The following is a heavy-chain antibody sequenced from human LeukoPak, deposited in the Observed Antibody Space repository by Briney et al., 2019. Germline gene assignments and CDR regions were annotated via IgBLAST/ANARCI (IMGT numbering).Heavy chain of an antibody. D-gene: IGHD3-22*01. CDR1: GGSISSGGYS. J-gene: IGHJ3*02. CDR2: MYHSGTT. CDR3: VRGYYYDSSGYWVRAFDI. Sequence: SETLSLTCAVSGGSISSGGYSWSWIRQPPGKGLEWIGYMYHSGTTHYNPPLKSRVTISVDRSKNQFSLKLSSVTAADTAVYYCVRGYYYDSSGYWVRAFDIWGQGTMVTVS. V-gene: IGHV4-30-2*01.